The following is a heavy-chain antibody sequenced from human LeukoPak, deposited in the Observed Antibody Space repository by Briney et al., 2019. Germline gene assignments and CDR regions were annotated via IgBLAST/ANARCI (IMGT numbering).Heavy chain of an antibody. Sequence: GGSLRLSCAASGLTGSHNYVSWVRQAPGKGLEWVSAIHTSGGTCYADSVKGRFTISRDTSKNTLYLQINSLRVEDTAIYYCIVFGDSNHWGQGTLVTVSS. CDR2: IHTSGGT. J-gene: IGHJ5*02. D-gene: IGHD4-17*01. V-gene: IGHV3-53*01. CDR3: IVFGDSNH. CDR1: GLTGSHNY.